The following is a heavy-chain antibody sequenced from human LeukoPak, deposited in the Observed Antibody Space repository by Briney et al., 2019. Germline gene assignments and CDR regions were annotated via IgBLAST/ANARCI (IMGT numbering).Heavy chain of an antibody. Sequence: GGSLRLSCAASGFTFSSYSMNWVRQAPGKGLEWVSYISSSSSTIYYADSVKGRFTISRDNAKNSLYLQMNSLRAEDTAVYYCARDPKTYYDSSEGDYWGQGTLVTVSS. CDR2: ISSSSSTI. D-gene: IGHD3-22*01. V-gene: IGHV3-48*01. CDR3: ARDPKTYYDSSEGDY. J-gene: IGHJ4*02. CDR1: GFTFSSYS.